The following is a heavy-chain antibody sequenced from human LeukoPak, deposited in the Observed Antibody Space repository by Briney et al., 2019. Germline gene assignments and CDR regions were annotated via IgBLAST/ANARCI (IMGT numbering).Heavy chain of an antibody. J-gene: IGHJ6*03. CDR3: ASQNGVAVASRGPYYYYYMDV. CDR2: INPNSGGT. CDR1: GCTFTGYY. D-gene: IGHD6-19*01. V-gene: IGHV1-2*06. Sequence: ASVKVSCKASGCTFTGYYMHWVRQAPGQGLEWMGRINPNSGGTNYAQKFQGRVTMTRDTSISTAYMELSRLRSDDTAVYYCASQNGVAVASRGPYYYYYMDVWGKGTTVTVSS.